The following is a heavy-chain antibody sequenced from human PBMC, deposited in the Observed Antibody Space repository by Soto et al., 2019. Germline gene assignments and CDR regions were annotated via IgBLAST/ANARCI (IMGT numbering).Heavy chain of an antibody. J-gene: IGHJ4*02. CDR3: AVFKGGAGGNGY. Sequence: QVQLQESGPGLIKPSETLSLTCTVSGGSVTSGSYHWTWIRQPPGKGLEWIGQTGSTNYNPSLKSRITISVDTPKNQFSLSLSSVTAADTAVYYCAVFKGGAGGNGYWGQGTQVTVSS. CDR2: QTGST. V-gene: IGHV4-61*01. D-gene: IGHD2-8*02. CDR1: GGSVTSGSYH.